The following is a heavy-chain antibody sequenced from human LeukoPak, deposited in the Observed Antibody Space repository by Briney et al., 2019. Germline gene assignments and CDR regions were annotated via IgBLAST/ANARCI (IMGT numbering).Heavy chain of an antibody. CDR1: GFSLSSFQ. Sequence: GGSLRFSCAASGFSLSSFQMNWVRQAPGKGLEWISYISDSGTTEYYADSVKGRFTISRDNAKNSLYLQMNSLTGEDTALYYCARDGTTNRYNWFDSWGQGTLVTVSS. CDR2: ISDSGTTE. V-gene: IGHV3-48*03. CDR3: ARDGTTNRYNWFDS. J-gene: IGHJ5*01. D-gene: IGHD2-8*01.